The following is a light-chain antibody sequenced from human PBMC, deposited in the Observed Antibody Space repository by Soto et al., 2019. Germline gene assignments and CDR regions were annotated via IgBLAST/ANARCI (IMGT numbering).Light chain of an antibody. CDR2: KAS. V-gene: IGKV1-5*03. CDR1: QTISSW. J-gene: IGKJ1*01. Sequence: DMQMTQSPSTLSGSVGDRVTLACRASQTISSWLAWYQQKPGKAPEVLIYKASTLKSGVPSRFTGSGSGTEFTLTINSLQPDDFATYYCQQYSVYWTFGQGTKVDIK. CDR3: QQYSVYWT.